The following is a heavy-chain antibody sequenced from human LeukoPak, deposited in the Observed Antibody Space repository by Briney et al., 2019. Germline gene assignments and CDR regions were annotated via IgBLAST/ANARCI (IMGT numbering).Heavy chain of an antibody. CDR2: IYTTGSA. J-gene: IGHJ4*02. CDR1: TGSMSGYF. Sequence: SETLSLTCTVSTGSMSGYFWNWLRQPAGKGLEWIGRIYTTGSAYYNPSLESRVTFSLDTSNNQFSLDVTSVTAADTAVYFCARGRELTGVAGHYSFDYWGQGILVSVSS. CDR3: ARGRELTGVAGHYSFDY. D-gene: IGHD1-26*01. V-gene: IGHV4-4*07.